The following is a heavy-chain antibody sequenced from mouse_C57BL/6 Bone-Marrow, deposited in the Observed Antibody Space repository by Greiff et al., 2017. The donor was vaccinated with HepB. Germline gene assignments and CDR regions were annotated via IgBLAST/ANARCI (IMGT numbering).Heavy chain of an antibody. V-gene: IGHV1-7*01. Sequence: QVQLKESGAELAKPGASVKLSCTASGYTFTSYWMHWVKQRPGQGLEWIGYINPSSGYTTYNQKFKDKATLTADKSSSTAYMQLSSLTYEDSAVYYCAKFYYYAMDYWGQGTSVTVSS. CDR1: GYTFTSYW. CDR2: INPSSGYT. J-gene: IGHJ4*01. CDR3: AKFYYYAMDY.